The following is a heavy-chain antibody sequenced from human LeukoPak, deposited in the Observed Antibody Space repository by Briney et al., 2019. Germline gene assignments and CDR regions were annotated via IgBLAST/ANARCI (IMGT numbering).Heavy chain of an antibody. V-gene: IGHV3-30*18. J-gene: IGHJ4*02. CDR1: GFTFSSYG. CDR2: ISYDGSNK. Sequence: TGGSLRLSCAASGFTFSSYGMHWVRQAPGKGLEWVAVISYDGSNKYYADSVKGRFTISRDNSKNTLYLQMNSLRAEDTAVYYCAKEPGARRAATGPGFDYWGQGTLVTVSS. D-gene: IGHD2-15*01. CDR3: AKEPGARRAATGPGFDY.